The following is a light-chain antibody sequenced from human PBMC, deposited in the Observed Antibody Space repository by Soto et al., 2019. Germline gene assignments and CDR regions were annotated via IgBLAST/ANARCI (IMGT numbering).Light chain of an antibody. CDR2: EVI. J-gene: IGLJ1*01. CDR3: SSYTSSILQV. V-gene: IGLV2-14*01. CDR1: SSDVDTNNY. Sequence: QSALTQPASVSGSPGQSITISCTGTSSDVDTNNYVSWYQQHPGKAPKLMIYEVINRPPGVSDRFSGSKSGNTASLTISGLQAEDEADYYCSSYTSSILQVFGTGTKVTVL.